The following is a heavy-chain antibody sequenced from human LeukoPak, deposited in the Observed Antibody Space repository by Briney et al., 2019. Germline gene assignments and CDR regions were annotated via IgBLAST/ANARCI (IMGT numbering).Heavy chain of an antibody. J-gene: IGHJ4*02. Sequence: ASVKVSCKASGYTFTGYYMHWVRQAPGQGLEWMGRINPNSGGTNYAQKFQGRVTMTRDTSISTAYMELSSLRSEDTAVYYCARHTHSSGWVFDYWGQGTLVTVSS. D-gene: IGHD6-19*01. CDR2: INPNSGGT. CDR1: GYTFTGYY. CDR3: ARHTHSSGWVFDY. V-gene: IGHV1-2*06.